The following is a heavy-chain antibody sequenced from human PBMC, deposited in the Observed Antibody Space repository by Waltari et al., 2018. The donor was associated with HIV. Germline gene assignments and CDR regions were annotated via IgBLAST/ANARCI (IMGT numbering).Heavy chain of an antibody. CDR2: ISSSGSTI. D-gene: IGHD3-3*01. V-gene: IGHV3-11*01. CDR3: ARDWRAYDAFDI. Sequence: HVQLVESGGGLVKPGASLRLPWAAPGFTLREPSLDWFRQAPGKGLEWVSYISSSGSTIYYTDSVKGRFTISRDNAKNSLYLQMNSLRAEDTAVYYCARDWRAYDAFDIWGQGTMVTVSS. J-gene: IGHJ3*02. CDR1: GFTLREPS.